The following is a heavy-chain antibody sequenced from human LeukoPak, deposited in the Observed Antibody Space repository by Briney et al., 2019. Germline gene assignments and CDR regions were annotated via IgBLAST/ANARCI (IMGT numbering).Heavy chain of an antibody. CDR3: ASAGMIEDQNFDY. J-gene: IGHJ4*02. CDR2: IYYTGST. D-gene: IGHD3-22*01. Sequence: SETLSLTCTVSGGSITSSSYYWGWIRQPPGKGLEWIGSIYYTGSTFYNPSLKSRVTISVDTSKNQFSLKLSSVTAADTAVYYCASAGMIEDQNFDYWGQGTLVTVSS. CDR1: GGSITSSSYY. V-gene: IGHV4-39*07.